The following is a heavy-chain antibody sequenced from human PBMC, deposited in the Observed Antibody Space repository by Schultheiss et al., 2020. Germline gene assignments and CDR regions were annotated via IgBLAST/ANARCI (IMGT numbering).Heavy chain of an antibody. D-gene: IGHD6-13*01. Sequence: SETLSLTCTVSGCSISSSSYYWGWIRQPPGKGLEWIGEINHSGTTNYNTSLKSRVTISVDTSKNQFSLKLSAVTAADTAVYYCARGAAAVFFQDAENCFDAWGQGTLVTVSS. CDR2: INHSGTT. V-gene: IGHV4-39*07. CDR3: ARGAAAVFFQDAENCFDA. J-gene: IGHJ5*02. CDR1: GCSISSSSYY.